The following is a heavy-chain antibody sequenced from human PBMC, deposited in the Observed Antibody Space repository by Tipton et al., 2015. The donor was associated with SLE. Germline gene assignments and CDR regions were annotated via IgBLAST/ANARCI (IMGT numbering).Heavy chain of an antibody. J-gene: IGHJ4*02. Sequence: TLSLTCTVSGVSFSTDSYFWGWIRQPPGKGLEWIGSVYYTGSTFYNPSLKSRVTISVDTSKKQFSLRLGFMTAADTAVYYCARVTGHSSGWYGWVDYWGQGTLVTVSS. CDR2: VYYTGST. CDR1: GVSFSTDSYF. V-gene: IGHV4-39*07. CDR3: ARVTGHSSGWYGWVDY. D-gene: IGHD6-19*01.